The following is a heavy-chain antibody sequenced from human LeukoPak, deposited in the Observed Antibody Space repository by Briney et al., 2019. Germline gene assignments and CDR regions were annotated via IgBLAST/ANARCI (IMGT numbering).Heavy chain of an antibody. V-gene: IGHV3-21*01. J-gene: IGHJ4*02. CDR3: ARGNRVDTAMVEADY. CDR1: GFTFSSYS. Sequence: GGSLRLSCAASGFTFSSYSVNWVRQAPGKGLEWVSSISRTSTYIYYADSLKGRFTISRDNAKNSLYLQMNGLRAEDTAVYYCARGNRVDTAMVEADYWGQGTLVTVSS. CDR2: ISRTSTYI. D-gene: IGHD5-18*01.